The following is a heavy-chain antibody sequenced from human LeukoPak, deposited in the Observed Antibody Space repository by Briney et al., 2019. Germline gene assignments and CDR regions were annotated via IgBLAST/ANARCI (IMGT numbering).Heavy chain of an antibody. J-gene: IGHJ4*02. D-gene: IGHD3-16*01. CDR2: IKQDGSEK. V-gene: IGHV3-7*01. CDR3: ARDPDFTFGGVKDY. Sequence: GGSLRLSCAASGFRFSTYWMSWVRQAPGKGLEWVANIKQDGSEKYYVDSVKGRFTISRDNAKNSLYLQMNSLRAEDTAVYYCARDPDFTFGGVKDYWGQGTLVTVSS. CDR1: GFRFSTYW.